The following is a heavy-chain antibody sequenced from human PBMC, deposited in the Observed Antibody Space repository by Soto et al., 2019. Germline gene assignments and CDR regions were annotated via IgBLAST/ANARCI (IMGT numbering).Heavy chain of an antibody. Sequence: GGSLRLSCAASGFTFSSYAMSWVRQAPGKGLEWVSAISGSGGSTYYEDSVKGRFTISRDNSKNTLYLQMNSLRAEDTAVYYCAKGDSPHYYDSEPPGDAFDIWGQGTMVTVS. D-gene: IGHD3-22*01. CDR3: AKGDSPHYYDSEPPGDAFDI. J-gene: IGHJ3*02. CDR2: ISGSGGST. CDR1: GFTFSSYA. V-gene: IGHV3-23*01.